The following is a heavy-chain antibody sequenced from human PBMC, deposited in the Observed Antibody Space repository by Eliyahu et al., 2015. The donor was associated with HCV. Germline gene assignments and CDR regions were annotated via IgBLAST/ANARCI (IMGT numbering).Heavy chain of an antibody. CDR1: GGSISSSSYY. V-gene: IGHV4-39*01. CDR3: ARHRDYGDYSVDY. D-gene: IGHD4-17*01. J-gene: IGHJ4*02. Sequence: QLQLQESGPGLVKPSETLSLTCTVSGGSISSSSYYWGWIRQPPGKGLEWIGSIYYSGSTYYNPSLKSRVTISVDTSKNQFSLKLSSVTAADTAVYYCARHRDYGDYSVDYWGQGTLVTVSS. CDR2: IYYSGST.